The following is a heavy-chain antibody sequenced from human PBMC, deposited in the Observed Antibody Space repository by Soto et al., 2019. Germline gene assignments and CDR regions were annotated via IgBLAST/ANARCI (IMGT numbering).Heavy chain of an antibody. CDR1: SGSFCGYY. Sequence: LSITCALCSGSFCGYYCIGIRKQIWKGLERIGEINHSGRTNYNPSLKSRVTISVDTSKNQFCLKLSSVTAADTAVYFCARADIVVVVDASAVFDIWGQGTMVTGSS. CDR3: ARADIVVVVDASAVFDI. J-gene: IGHJ3*02. V-gene: IGHV4-34*01. CDR2: INHSGRT. D-gene: IGHD2-15*01.